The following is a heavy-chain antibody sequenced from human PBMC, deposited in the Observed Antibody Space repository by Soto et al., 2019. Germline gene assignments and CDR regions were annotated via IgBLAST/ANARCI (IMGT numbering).Heavy chain of an antibody. J-gene: IGHJ4*02. CDR2: INPGGGYT. CDR1: GYTFTHYY. D-gene: IGHD3-22*01. CDR3: GREYFDSRGTPPGD. V-gene: IGHV1-46*01. Sequence: ASVKVSCKTSGYTFTHYYMHWVRLATGQGLEWMGVINPGGGYTTYAQKFQGRVTMTRDTSTSTVYMELSSLKSEDTAVYYCGREYFDSRGTPPGDWGQGTLVTVSS.